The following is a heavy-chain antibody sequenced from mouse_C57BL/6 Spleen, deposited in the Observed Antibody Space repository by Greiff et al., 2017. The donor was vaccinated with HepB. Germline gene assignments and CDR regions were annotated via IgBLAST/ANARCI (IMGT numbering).Heavy chain of an antibody. Sequence: VKLQQPGAELVRPGTSVKLSCKASGYTFTSYWMHWVKQRPGQGLEWIGVIDPSDSYTNYNQKFKGKATLTVDTSSSTAYMQLSSLTSEDSAVYYCAKARGYAMDYWGQGTSVTVSS. J-gene: IGHJ4*01. CDR2: IDPSDSYT. CDR1: GYTFTSYW. V-gene: IGHV1-59*01. D-gene: IGHD3-1*01. CDR3: AKARGYAMDY.